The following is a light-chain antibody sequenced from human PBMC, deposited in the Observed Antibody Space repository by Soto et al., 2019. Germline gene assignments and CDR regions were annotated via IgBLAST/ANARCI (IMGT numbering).Light chain of an antibody. CDR1: ASAIGRYNY. CDR3: NSYVGSNNYV. Sequence: QSALTQPPSASGSPGQSVTISCIGTASAIGRYNYVSWYQHHPGKAPKLIIYEVTKRPSGVPDRFSGSKSGNTASLTVSGLQADGEADYYCNSYVGSNNYVFGTGTKVTVL. V-gene: IGLV2-8*01. J-gene: IGLJ1*01. CDR2: EVT.